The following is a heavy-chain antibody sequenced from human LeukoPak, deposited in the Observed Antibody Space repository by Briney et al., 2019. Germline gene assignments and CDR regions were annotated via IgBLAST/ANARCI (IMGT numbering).Heavy chain of an antibody. Sequence: ASVKVSCKASGYTFTSYGISWVRQAPGQGLEWMGWISAYNGNTNYAQKLQGRVTMTTDTSTSTAYMELRSLRSDDTAVYYCARDYALWFGELSFNYYGMDVWGQGTTVTVSS. V-gene: IGHV1-18*01. J-gene: IGHJ6*02. CDR3: ARDYALWFGELSFNYYGMDV. CDR2: ISAYNGNT. D-gene: IGHD3-10*01. CDR1: GYTFTSYG.